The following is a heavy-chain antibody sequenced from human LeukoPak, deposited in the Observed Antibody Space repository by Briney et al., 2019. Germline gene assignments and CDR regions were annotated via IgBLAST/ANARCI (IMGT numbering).Heavy chain of an antibody. CDR2: INPNSGGT. Sequence: ASVKVSCKASGYTFTGYYMHWVRQAPGQGLEWMGWINPNSGGTNYAQKFQGRVTMTRDTSISTAYMELSRQRSDDTAVYYCARVSRYCSSTSCYPSYDYWGQGTLVTVSS. V-gene: IGHV1-2*02. CDR3: ARVSRYCSSTSCYPSYDY. D-gene: IGHD2-2*01. CDR1: GYTFTGYY. J-gene: IGHJ4*02.